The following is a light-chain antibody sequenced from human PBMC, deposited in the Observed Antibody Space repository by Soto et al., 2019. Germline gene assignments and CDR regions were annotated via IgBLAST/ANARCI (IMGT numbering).Light chain of an antibody. CDR1: GSNLGRNY. Sequence: QSVLTQPPSVSATPGQMVTISCSGSGSNLGRNYVSWYQQLPGTAPKLLIYDNVYRFSGIPDRFSASKSGTSATLGITGLQTGDEGDYYCGSWDNILRAYVFGTGTKLTVL. V-gene: IGLV1-51*01. CDR2: DNV. J-gene: IGLJ1*01. CDR3: GSWDNILRAYV.